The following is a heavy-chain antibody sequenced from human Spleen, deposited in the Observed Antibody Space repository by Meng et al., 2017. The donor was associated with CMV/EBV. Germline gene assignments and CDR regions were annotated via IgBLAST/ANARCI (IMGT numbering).Heavy chain of an antibody. CDR2: IHYSGST. V-gene: IGHV4-39*07. J-gene: IGHJ4*02. CDR3: ARGVGASPIGY. D-gene: IGHD1-26*01. Sequence: SETLSLTCTVSGGSISSSSYYCGWIRQPPGKGLEWIGGIHYSGSTYYNPSLKSRVTISVDTSKNQFSLKMSSVTAADTAVYYCARGVGASPIGYWGQGTLVTVSS. CDR1: GGSISSSSYY.